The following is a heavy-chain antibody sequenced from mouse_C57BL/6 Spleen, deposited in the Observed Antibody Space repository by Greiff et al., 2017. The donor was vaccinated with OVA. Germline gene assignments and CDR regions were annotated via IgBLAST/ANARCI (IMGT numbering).Heavy chain of an antibody. V-gene: IGHV1-15*01. Sequence: VQLQQSGAELVRPGASVTLSCKASGYTFTDYEMHWVKQTPVHGLEWIGAIDPETGGTAYNQKFKGKAILTADKSSSTAYRELRSLTSEDSAVYYCARPGDPLWGEDYFDYWGQGTTLTVSS. D-gene: IGHD1-1*02. CDR3: ARPGDPLWGEDYFDY. CDR2: IDPETGGT. J-gene: IGHJ2*01. CDR1: GYTFTDYE.